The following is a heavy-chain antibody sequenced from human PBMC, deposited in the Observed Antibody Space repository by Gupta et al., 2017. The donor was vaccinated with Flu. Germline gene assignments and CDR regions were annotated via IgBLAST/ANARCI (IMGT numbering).Heavy chain of an antibody. CDR2: NHSGST. Sequence: NHSGSTNYNPSLKSRVTISVDTSKNQFSLKLSSVTAADTAVYYCARGRGNQDFDYWGQGTLVTVSS. V-gene: IGHV4-34*01. D-gene: IGHD2/OR15-2a*01. CDR3: ARGRGNQDFDY. J-gene: IGHJ4*02.